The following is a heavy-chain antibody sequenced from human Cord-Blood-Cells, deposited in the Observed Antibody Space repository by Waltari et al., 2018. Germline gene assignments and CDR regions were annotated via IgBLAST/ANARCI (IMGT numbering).Heavy chain of an antibody. CDR1: GGPISSSSYY. CDR2: LYYSGST. V-gene: IGHV4-39*01. D-gene: IGHD3-22*01. J-gene: IGHJ6*03. Sequence: QLQLQESGPGLVKPSETLSLTCTVSGGPISSSSYYWGWIRQPPGQGLEWIGSLYYSGSTYYNPSLKSRVTISVDTSKNQFSLKLSSVTAADTAVYYCARVRDSSGYYYYYYYMDVWGKGTTVTVSS. CDR3: ARVRDSSGYYYYYYYMDV.